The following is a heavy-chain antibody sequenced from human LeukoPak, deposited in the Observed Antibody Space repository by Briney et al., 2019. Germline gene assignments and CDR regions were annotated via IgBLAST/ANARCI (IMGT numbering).Heavy chain of an antibody. Sequence: PSETLSLTCAVYGGSFSGYYWSWIRQPPGKGLEWIGEINHSGSTNYNPSLKSRVTISVDTSKNQFSLKLSSVTAADTAVYYCARVRVPAAKGAQSRIAAARYYFDYWGQGTLVTVSS. CDR2: INHSGST. CDR3: ARVRVPAAKGAQSRIAAARYYFDY. J-gene: IGHJ4*02. D-gene: IGHD6-13*01. V-gene: IGHV4-34*01. CDR1: GGSFSGYY.